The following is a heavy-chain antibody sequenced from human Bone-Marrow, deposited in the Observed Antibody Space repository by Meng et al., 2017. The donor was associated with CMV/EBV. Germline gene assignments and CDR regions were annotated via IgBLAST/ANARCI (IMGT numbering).Heavy chain of an antibody. CDR2: IYYSGST. V-gene: IGHV4-59*01. Sequence: SETLSLTCTVSGGSISSYYWSWIRQPPGKGLEWFGYIYYSGSTNYNPTLKSRVTISVDTSKNQFSLKLSSVTAAYTAVYYCATDHIETQPDHYPDNWGQGTLVTVSS. D-gene: IGHD1-14*01. J-gene: IGHJ4*02. CDR1: GGSISSYY. CDR3: ATDHIETQPDHYPDN.